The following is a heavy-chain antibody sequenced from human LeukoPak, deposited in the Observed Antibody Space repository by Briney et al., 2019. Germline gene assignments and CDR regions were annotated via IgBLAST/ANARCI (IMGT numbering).Heavy chain of an antibody. J-gene: IGHJ5*02. CDR3: PRDIAYCGGDCYPGSPSGP. Sequence: PGGSLRLSCAASGFTFSSYSMNCVRQAPGKGLEWVSSISSSRSYIYYADSVKGRFTISRDNAKDSLYLQMNGLRAGDTAVYYCPRDIAYCGGDCYPGSPSGPWGQGTLVTVFS. D-gene: IGHD2-21*02. V-gene: IGHV3-21*01. CDR1: GFTFSSYS. CDR2: ISSSRSYI.